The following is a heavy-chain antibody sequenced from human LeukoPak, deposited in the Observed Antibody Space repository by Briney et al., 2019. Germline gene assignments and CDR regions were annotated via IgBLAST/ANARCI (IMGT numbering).Heavy chain of an antibody. CDR1: GFTFSSYG. CDR3: ARQQQQLWYD. CDR2: IWYDGSNK. Sequence: GGSLRLSCAASGFTFSSYGMHWVRQAPGKGLEWVAFIWYDGSNKEYEDSVRGRFTISRDNSKSTLYLQMDSLRVEDTAVYFCARQQQQLWYDWGQGTLVTVSS. V-gene: IGHV3-33*01. J-gene: IGHJ4*02. D-gene: IGHD5-18*01.